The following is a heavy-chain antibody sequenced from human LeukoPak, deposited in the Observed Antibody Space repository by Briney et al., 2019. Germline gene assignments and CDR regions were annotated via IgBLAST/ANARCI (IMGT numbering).Heavy chain of an antibody. V-gene: IGHV3-23*01. J-gene: IGHJ3*02. CDR2: ISGSGGST. CDR1: GVTLSSYA. CDR3: AKSMIVVPKSAFDI. Sequence: PGGSLRLSCAASGVTLSSYAMSWARQAPGKGLEWVSGISGSGGSTYYADSVKGRFTISRDNSKNTLYLQMNSLRAEDTAVYYCAKSMIVVPKSAFDIWGQGTMVTVSS. D-gene: IGHD3-22*01.